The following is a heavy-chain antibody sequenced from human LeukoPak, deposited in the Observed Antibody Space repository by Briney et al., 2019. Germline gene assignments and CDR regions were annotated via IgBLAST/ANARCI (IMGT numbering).Heavy chain of an antibody. CDR1: GFTFSYYW. J-gene: IGHJ4*02. V-gene: IGHV3-7*05. CDR3: TTEWELLRRDY. Sequence: PGGSLRLSCAASGFTFSYYWMGWVRQAPGKGLEWVANIKQDGSEKYYVDSVRGRFTISRDNTKNSPYLQMNSLKTEDTAVYYCTTEWELLRRDYWGQGTLVTVSS. D-gene: IGHD1-26*01. CDR2: IKQDGSEK.